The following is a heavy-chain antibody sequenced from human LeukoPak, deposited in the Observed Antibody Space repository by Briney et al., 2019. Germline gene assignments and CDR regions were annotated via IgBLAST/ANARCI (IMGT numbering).Heavy chain of an antibody. CDR1: GFTFSSYG. Sequence: GGSLRLSCAASGFTFSSYGIHWVRQVPGKGLMWVSRIESNGLTLYADSVRDRFTISRDNGKSTIYLQMNSLRVDDTAIYYCAKAATYFYGSVTYDWFESWGQGTLVTVSS. V-gene: IGHV3-74*01. CDR2: IESNGLT. J-gene: IGHJ5*01. CDR3: AKAATYFYGSVTYDWFES. D-gene: IGHD3-10*01.